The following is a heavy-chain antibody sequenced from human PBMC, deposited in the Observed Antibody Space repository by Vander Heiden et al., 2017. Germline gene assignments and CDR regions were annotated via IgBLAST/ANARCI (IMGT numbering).Heavy chain of an antibody. CDR1: GYTFNNYG. CDR2: ISVYNDNT. V-gene: IGHV1-18*01. CDR3: AREGQLRYFDRLPYDYNGMDV. J-gene: IGHJ6*02. Sequence: QVQLVQSGAEVKKPGASVKVSCKASGYTFNNYGVSWVRQAPGQGLEWMGWISVYNDNTNYAEKLEGRVTLTRDTSARTVYMELRSLRSDDTAVYYCAREGQLRYFDRLPYDYNGMDVWGQGTTVTVSS. D-gene: IGHD3-9*01.